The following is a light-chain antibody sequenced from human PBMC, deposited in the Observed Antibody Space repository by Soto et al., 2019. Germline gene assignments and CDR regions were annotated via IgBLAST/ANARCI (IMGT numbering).Light chain of an antibody. CDR2: AAS. V-gene: IGKV1-27*01. CDR3: QRYNRAPWT. Sequence: DIQMTQSPSSLSASVGHRVTITCRASEGISNYLAWYQQKPGTVPKLLIYAASTLQSGVPSRFGGSGSGTDFTLTISSLQPEDVATYYCQRYNRAPWTFGHGPKVEIK. CDR1: EGISNY. J-gene: IGKJ1*01.